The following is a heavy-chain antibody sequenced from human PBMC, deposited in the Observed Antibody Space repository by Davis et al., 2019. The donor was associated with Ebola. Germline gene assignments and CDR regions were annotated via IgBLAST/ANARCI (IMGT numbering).Heavy chain of an antibody. J-gene: IGHJ6*02. CDR2: ISSDGSYR. Sequence: PGGSLRLSCAASGFIFSTYTMSWVRQAPGKGLEWVSSISSDGSYRFYVDSVKGRFTISRDNAKNSLCLQMNSLRADDTAVYFCARDLPRGRYRSSDVWGQGTTVTVSS. CDR3: ARDLPRGRYRSSDV. D-gene: IGHD6-6*01. V-gene: IGHV3-21*01. CDR1: GFIFSTYT.